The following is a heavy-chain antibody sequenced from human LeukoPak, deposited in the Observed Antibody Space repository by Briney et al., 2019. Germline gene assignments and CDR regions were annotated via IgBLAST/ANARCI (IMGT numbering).Heavy chain of an antibody. Sequence: GESLKISCKVSGYRFTSYWIGWVRQMPGKGLEWMGVIYPGDSDTRYSPSFQGQVTISADKSISTAYLQWSSLKASDTAMYYCARAGRASTPKYYDFWSGYLYYYYYGMDVWGQGTTVTVSS. CDR3: ARAGRASTPKYYDFWSGYLYYYYYGMDV. CDR1: GYRFTSYW. V-gene: IGHV5-51*01. J-gene: IGHJ6*02. CDR2: IYPGDSDT. D-gene: IGHD3-3*01.